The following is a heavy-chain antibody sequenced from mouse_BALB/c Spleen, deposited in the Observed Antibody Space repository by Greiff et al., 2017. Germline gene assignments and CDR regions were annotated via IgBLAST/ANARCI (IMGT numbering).Heavy chain of an antibody. CDR1: GFAFSSYD. V-gene: IGHV5-12-1*01. D-gene: IGHD3-1*01. Sequence: EVHLVESGGGLVKPGGSLKLSCAASGFAFSSYDMSWVRQTPEKRLEWVAYISSGGGSTYYPDTVKGRFTISRDNAKNTLYLQMSSLKSEDTAMYYCARRERSGPFAYWGQGTLVTVSA. CDR2: ISSGGGST. CDR3: ARRERSGPFAY. J-gene: IGHJ3*01.